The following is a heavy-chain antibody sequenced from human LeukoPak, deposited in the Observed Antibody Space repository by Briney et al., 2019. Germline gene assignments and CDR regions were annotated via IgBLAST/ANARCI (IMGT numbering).Heavy chain of an antibody. D-gene: IGHD6-19*01. Sequence: ASLKVSCEASGYTFTIYYMHCGPQAPGPGLEWMGLINPSGGGTNYAQKFQGRVTMTRDTSTSTVYMELTSLRSDDTAVYFCVRGRIGYSSGFPYFDYWGQGTLVTVSS. J-gene: IGHJ4*02. V-gene: IGHV1-46*01. CDR1: GYTFTIYY. CDR3: VRGRIGYSSGFPYFDY. CDR2: INPSGGGT.